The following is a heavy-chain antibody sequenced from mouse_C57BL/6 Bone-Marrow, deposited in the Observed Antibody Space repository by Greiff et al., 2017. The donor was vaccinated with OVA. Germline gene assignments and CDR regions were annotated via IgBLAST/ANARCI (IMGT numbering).Heavy chain of an antibody. CDR1: GFSLTSYG. V-gene: IGHV2-6*01. Sequence: VQLQESGPGLVAPSQSLSITCTVSGFSLTSYGVDWVRQSPGKGLEWLGVIWGVGSTNYNSALKSRLSISKDNSKSQVFLKMNSLQTDDTAVYYCASDGGNWGFAYWGQGTLVTVSA. D-gene: IGHD4-1*01. CDR2: IWGVGST. J-gene: IGHJ3*01. CDR3: ASDGGNWGFAY.